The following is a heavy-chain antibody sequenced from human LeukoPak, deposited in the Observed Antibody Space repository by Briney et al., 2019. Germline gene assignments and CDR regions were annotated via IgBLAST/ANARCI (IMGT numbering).Heavy chain of an antibody. J-gene: IGHJ4*02. CDR1: GGSISSYY. D-gene: IGHD6-13*01. Sequence: PSETLSLTCTVSGGSISSYYWSWIRQPPGKGLEWIGYIYYSGSTNYNPSLKSRVTISVDTSKNQFSLKLTSVTAADTAVYYCARELYGYSSSWYHGRAPAAPTPFDYWGQGTLVTVSS. CDR2: IYYSGST. CDR3: ARELYGYSSSWYHGRAPAAPTPFDY. V-gene: IGHV4-59*12.